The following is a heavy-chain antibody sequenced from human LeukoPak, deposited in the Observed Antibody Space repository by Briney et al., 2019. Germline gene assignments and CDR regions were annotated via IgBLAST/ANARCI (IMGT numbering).Heavy chain of an antibody. CDR1: GGSISSYY. Sequence: KPSETLSLTCTVSGGSISSYYWGWIRQPPGKGLEWIGSIYYSGSTYYNPSLKSRVTISVDTSKNQFSLKLSSVTAADTAVYYCARLPDCSSTSCYLPYNWFDPWGQGTLVTVSS. J-gene: IGHJ5*02. D-gene: IGHD2-2*01. CDR2: IYYSGST. CDR3: ARLPDCSSTSCYLPYNWFDP. V-gene: IGHV4-39*01.